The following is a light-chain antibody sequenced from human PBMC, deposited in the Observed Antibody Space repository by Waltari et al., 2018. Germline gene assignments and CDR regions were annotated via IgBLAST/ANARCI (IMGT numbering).Light chain of an antibody. J-gene: IGLJ3*02. V-gene: IGLV2-14*01. CDR3: SSYTSSSTPNWV. Sequence: QSALTQPASVSGSPGQSITISCTGTSSDVGGYNYVSWYQQHPGKDPKLMIYEVSNRPSGLANRFSGSKSGNTASLTISGLQAEDEADYYCSSYTSSSTPNWVFGGGTKLTVL. CDR2: EVS. CDR1: SSDVGGYNY.